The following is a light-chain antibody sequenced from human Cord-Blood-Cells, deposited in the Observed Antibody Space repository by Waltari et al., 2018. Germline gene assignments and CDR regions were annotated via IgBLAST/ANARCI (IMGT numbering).Light chain of an antibody. CDR2: DNN. CDR3: GTWDSSLSAGV. Sequence: QSVLTQPPSVSAAPGQKVTISCSGSSSNIGNNYVSWYQQLPGTAPKLPIYDNNKRPSGIPARFSGSKSGPAATLGITGLQTGDEADYYCGTWDSSLSAGVFGGGTKLTVL. V-gene: IGLV1-51*01. J-gene: IGLJ3*02. CDR1: SSNIGNNY.